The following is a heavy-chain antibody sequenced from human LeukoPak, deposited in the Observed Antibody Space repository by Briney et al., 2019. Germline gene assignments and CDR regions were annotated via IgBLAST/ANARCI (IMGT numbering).Heavy chain of an antibody. CDR3: AREGKDSYGFDM. CDR1: GFNFRDYG. D-gene: IGHD6-6*01. V-gene: IGHV3-48*04. J-gene: IGHJ3*02. CDR2: ISESGTTI. Sequence: GGSLRLSCAASGFNFRDYGIHWVRQAPGKGLEWVSYISESGTTIYYADSVKGRFTISRDNAKNSLYLQLNSLRAEDTAVYYCAREGKDSYGFDMWGPGTMVTVSS.